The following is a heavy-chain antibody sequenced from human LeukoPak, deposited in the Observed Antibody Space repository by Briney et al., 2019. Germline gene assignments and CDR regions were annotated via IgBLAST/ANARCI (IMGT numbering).Heavy chain of an antibody. CDR1: GFTFSSYE. CDR3: ARDREGYYYDISGYFVFDY. Sequence: GGSLRLSCAASGFTFSSYEMNWVRQAPGKGLEWVSYISSSGSTIYYADSVKGRFTISRDNAKNSLYLQMNSLRAEDTAVYYCARDREGYYYDISGYFVFDYWAQGTLVTVSS. CDR2: ISSSGSTI. J-gene: IGHJ4*02. D-gene: IGHD3-22*01. V-gene: IGHV3-48*03.